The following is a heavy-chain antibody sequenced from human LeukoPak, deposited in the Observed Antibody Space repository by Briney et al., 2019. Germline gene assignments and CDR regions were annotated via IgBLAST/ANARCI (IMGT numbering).Heavy chain of an antibody. V-gene: IGHV3-64*01. Sequence: GGSLRLSCAASGFTFSSYAMHWVRQAPGKGLEYVSAISSNGGSTYYANSVKGRFTISRDNSKNTLYLQMGSLRVEDMAVYYCARALGYCSSTSCALDYWGQGTLVTVSS. D-gene: IGHD2-2*01. CDR3: ARALGYCSSTSCALDY. J-gene: IGHJ4*02. CDR1: GFTFSSYA. CDR2: ISSNGGST.